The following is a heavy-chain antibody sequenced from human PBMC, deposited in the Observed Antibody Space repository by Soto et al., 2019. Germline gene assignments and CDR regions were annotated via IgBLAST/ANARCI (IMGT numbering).Heavy chain of an antibody. Sequence: QVQLVQSGAEVKKPGSSVKVSCKASGGTFSSYAISWVRQAPGQGLEWMGGIIPIFGTANYAQKFQGRVMITADESTSTAYMELSSLRSEDTAVYYCARDLGYCSGGSCYSSLYYWGQGTLVTVSS. CDR2: IIPIFGTA. CDR1: GGTFSSYA. J-gene: IGHJ4*02. CDR3: ARDLGYCSGGSCYSSLYY. V-gene: IGHV1-69*01. D-gene: IGHD2-15*01.